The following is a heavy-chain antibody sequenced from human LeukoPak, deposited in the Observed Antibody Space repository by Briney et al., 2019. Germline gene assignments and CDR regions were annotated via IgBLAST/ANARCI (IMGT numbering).Heavy chain of an antibody. D-gene: IGHD5-18*01. CDR3: ARAGYSYGYGYYYMDV. V-gene: IGHV4-34*01. Sequence: SETLSLTCAVYGGCFSGYYWSWIRQPPGKGLEWIGEINHSGSTNYNPSLKSRVTISVDTSKNQFSLKLSSVTAADTAVYYCARAGYSYGYGYYYMDVWGKGTTVTVSS. J-gene: IGHJ6*03. CDR2: INHSGST. CDR1: GGCFSGYY.